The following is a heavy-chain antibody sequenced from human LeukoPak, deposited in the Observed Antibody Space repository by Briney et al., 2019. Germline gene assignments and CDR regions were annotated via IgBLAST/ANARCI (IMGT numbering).Heavy chain of an antibody. CDR2: IYHSGST. V-gene: IGHV4-30-4*01. J-gene: IGHJ5*02. CDR1: GGSISSGDYY. CDR3: ARGLRGIMIRGAITDLNWFDA. D-gene: IGHD3-10*01. Sequence: SQTLSLTCTVSGGSISSGDYYWTWIRQPPGKGLEWIGYIYHSGSTHYNSSLKRRLTITVGTSKNQFSLKLSSVTAADTAVYYCARGLRGIMIRGAITDLNWFDAWGQGTLVIVSS.